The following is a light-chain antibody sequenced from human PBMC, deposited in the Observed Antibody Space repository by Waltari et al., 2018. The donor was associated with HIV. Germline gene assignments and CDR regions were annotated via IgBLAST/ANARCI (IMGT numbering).Light chain of an antibody. CDR2: AAS. Sequence: EIVLMQSPGTLSLSPGERATLSCRTSQSVSSTSLAWYQVKPGQAPRLLIYAASSRATGIPDRFSGSGSGTDFTLTISRLEPEDSALYYCQKYGGSWTFGQGTKVEIK. V-gene: IGKV3-20*01. CDR1: QSVSSTS. CDR3: QKYGGSWT. J-gene: IGKJ1*01.